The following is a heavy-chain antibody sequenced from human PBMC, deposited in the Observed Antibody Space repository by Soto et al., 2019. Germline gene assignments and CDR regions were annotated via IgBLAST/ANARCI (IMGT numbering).Heavy chain of an antibody. CDR2: IRQDGSER. CDR1: GFTFSTYW. J-gene: IGHJ5*02. Sequence: EVHLGDSGGDLVQPGGSLRLSCAASGFTFSTYWLSWVRQAPGKGLEWVATIRQDGSERHYVDSVKGRFTISRDNTNHLLYLQLNSLRVEDTALYYCARGCGRPSRPSYFDPWGQGALVTVSS. D-gene: IGHD2-2*01. V-gene: IGHV3-7*05. CDR3: ARGCGRPSRPSYFDP.